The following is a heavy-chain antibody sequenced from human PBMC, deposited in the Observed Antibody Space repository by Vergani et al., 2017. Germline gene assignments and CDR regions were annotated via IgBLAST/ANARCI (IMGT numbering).Heavy chain of an antibody. V-gene: IGHV3-30*18. Sequence: QVQLVESGGGVVQPGRSLRLSCAASGFTFSSYGMHWVRQAPGKGLEWVAVISYDGSNKYYADSVKGRFTISRDNSKNTLYLQMNSLRAEDTAVYYCAKMAKSGYVIPPGGLFDYWGQGTLVTVSS. J-gene: IGHJ4*02. D-gene: IGHD5-12*01. CDR3: AKMAKSGYVIPPGGLFDY. CDR1: GFTFSSYG. CDR2: ISYDGSNK.